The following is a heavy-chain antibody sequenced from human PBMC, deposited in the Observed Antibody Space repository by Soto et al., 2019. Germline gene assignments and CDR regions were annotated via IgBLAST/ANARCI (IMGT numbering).Heavy chain of an antibody. CDR1: GYTFTSYY. J-gene: IGHJ4*02. D-gene: IGHD2-15*01. CDR3: ARDRRIVVEYYFDY. CDR2: INPNDGNT. Sequence: ASVKVSCKASGYTFTSYYMHWVRQAPGQGLEWMGIINPNDGNTSYAQKFQGRVTMTRDTSTSTAYMELRSLRSDDTAVYYCARDRRIVVEYYFDYWGQGTLVTVSS. V-gene: IGHV1-46*01.